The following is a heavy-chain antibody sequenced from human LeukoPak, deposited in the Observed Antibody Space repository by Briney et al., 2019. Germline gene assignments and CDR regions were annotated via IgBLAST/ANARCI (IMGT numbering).Heavy chain of an antibody. V-gene: IGHV3-23*01. J-gene: IGHJ4*02. D-gene: IGHD3-10*01. Sequence: GGSLRLSCAASGFTFSSYAMSWVRQTPGKGLEWVSAISGSGGSTYYADSVKGRFTISRDNSKNTLYLQMNSLRAEDTAVYYCAKGEYYYGSGSLYYFDYWGQGTLVTVSS. CDR2: ISGSGGST. CDR1: GFTFSSYA. CDR3: AKGEYYYGSGSLYYFDY.